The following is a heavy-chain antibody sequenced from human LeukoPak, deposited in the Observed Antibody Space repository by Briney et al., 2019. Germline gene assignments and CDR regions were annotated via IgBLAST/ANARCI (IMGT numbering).Heavy chain of an antibody. V-gene: IGHV3-11*01. J-gene: IGHJ4*02. CDR1: GFTFSDYY. CDR3: ARLKAGF. CDR2: ISSRSITI. Sequence: GGSLRLSCAASGFTFSDYYMSWIRQAPGKGLEWVAYISSRSITIHYADSVRGLFTISRDNAKRSVYLQMNSPGAEDTAIYYCARLKAGFRGQGTLVTVSS.